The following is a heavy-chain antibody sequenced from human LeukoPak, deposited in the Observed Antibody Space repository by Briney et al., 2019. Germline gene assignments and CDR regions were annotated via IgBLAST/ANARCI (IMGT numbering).Heavy chain of an antibody. CDR3: VRQSLYCTTTTCNGYFDY. CDR2: ISSDASST. Sequence: PGGSLRLSCAASGFTFSSYWMHWVRQAPGEGLVWVSRISSDASSTSYADSVKGRFTISRDSARNSLHLQMNSLRAEDTAVYYCVRQSLYCTTTTCNGYFDYWGQGTLVTVSS. D-gene: IGHD2-2*01. V-gene: IGHV3-74*01. CDR1: GFTFSSYW. J-gene: IGHJ4*02.